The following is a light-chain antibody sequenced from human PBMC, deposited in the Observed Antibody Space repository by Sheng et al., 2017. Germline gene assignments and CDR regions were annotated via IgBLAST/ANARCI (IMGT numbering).Light chain of an antibody. CDR1: QSVLYSSNNKNY. V-gene: IGKV4-1*01. J-gene: IGKJ5*01. Sequence: DIVMTQSPDSLAVSLGERATINCKSSQSVLYSSNNKNYLAWYQHKPGQPPKLLIYWASTRESGVPDRFSGSGSGTDFTLTISSQQPEDFATYYCQQFNSYPITFGQGTRLEIK. CDR3: QQFNSYPIT. CDR2: WAS.